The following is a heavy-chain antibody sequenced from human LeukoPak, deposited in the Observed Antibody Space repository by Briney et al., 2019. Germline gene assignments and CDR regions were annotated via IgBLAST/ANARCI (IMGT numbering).Heavy chain of an antibody. D-gene: IGHD2-15*01. CDR2: IHHSGTT. Sequence: SETLSLTCTVSDYSISSGFYWGWIRQPPGKGLEWLGSIHHSGTTHHNPSLMSRVTISVDTSKNHISLKVTSVTASDTAVYYCARDGQDCSGGSCYTFDPWGQGTLVTVSS. J-gene: IGHJ5*02. CDR1: DYSISSGFY. V-gene: IGHV4-38-2*02. CDR3: ARDGQDCSGGSCYTFDP.